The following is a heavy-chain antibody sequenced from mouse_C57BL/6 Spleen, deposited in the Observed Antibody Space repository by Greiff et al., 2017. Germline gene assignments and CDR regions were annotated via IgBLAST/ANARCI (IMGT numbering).Heavy chain of an antibody. Sequence: VQLQQPGAELVKPGASVKLSCKASGYTFTSYWMQWVKQRPGQGLEWIGEIDPSDSYTNYNQKFKGKATLTVDTSSSTAYMQLSSLTSEDSAVYYWARDLRGSSYGYFDVWGTGTTVTVSS. CDR1: GYTFTSYW. CDR3: ARDLRGSSYGYFDV. V-gene: IGHV1-50*01. D-gene: IGHD1-1*01. J-gene: IGHJ1*03. CDR2: IDPSDSYT.